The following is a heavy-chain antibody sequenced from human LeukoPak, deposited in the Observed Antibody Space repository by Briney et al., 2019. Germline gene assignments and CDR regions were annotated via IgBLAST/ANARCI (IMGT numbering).Heavy chain of an antibody. V-gene: IGHV3-9*01. J-gene: IGHJ4*02. CDR2: ISWNSLSI. CDR3: AKDIAATIVTGYDQ. D-gene: IGHD5-12*01. CDR1: GFTFDDYA. Sequence: PGGSLRLSCAASGFTFDDYAMHWVRQGPGKGLEWVSSISWNSLSIGYADSAKGRFTISRDNAKNSLYLQMNSLRPDDTALYYCAKDIAATIVTGYDQWGQGIQVTVSS.